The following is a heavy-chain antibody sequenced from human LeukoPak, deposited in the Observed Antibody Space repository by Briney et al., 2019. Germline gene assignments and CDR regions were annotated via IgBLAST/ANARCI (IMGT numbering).Heavy chain of an antibody. Sequence: SETLSLTCTVSGDSISSGDYYWSWIRQPAGKGLEWIGRISSSRSTNYNPSLKSRVTISVDTSKNQFSLKLSSVTAVDTAVYFCARGPYSYDSSGAFDIWGQGTMVTVSS. CDR3: ARGPYSYDSSGAFDI. D-gene: IGHD3-22*01. J-gene: IGHJ3*02. CDR2: ISSSRST. V-gene: IGHV4-61*02. CDR1: GDSISSGDYY.